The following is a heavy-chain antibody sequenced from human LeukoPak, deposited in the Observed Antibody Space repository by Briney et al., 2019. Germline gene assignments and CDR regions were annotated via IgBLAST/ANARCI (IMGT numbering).Heavy chain of an antibody. D-gene: IGHD6-19*01. CDR3: ARHDGADSSGWFH. J-gene: IGHJ4*02. CDR2: IYPGDSDT. Sequence: GESLKISCQGSGYSFTSYWIGWVRQMPGRGLEWMGIIYPGDSDTRYSPSFQGQVTISADKSISTAYLQWSSLKASDTAMYYCARHDGADSSGWFHWGQGTLVTVSS. V-gene: IGHV5-51*01. CDR1: GYSFTSYW.